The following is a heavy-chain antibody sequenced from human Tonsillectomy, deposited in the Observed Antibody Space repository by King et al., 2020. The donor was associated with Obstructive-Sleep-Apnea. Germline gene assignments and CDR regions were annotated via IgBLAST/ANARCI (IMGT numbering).Heavy chain of an antibody. J-gene: IGHJ3*01. V-gene: IGHV3-15*01. Sequence: DVQLVESGGDLVKPGGSLRLSCAASGFSFSNAWMSWVRQAPGKGLEWVGRIKGKIDGGTTDYGAPVKGRFTISRDDSKNTVYLQMSNLKTEDTALYYCTTDSTIVDVTRSFADVFDVWGHGTMVIVSS. CDR3: TTDSTIVDVTRSFADVFDV. CDR1: GFSFSNAW. CDR2: IKGKIDGGTT. D-gene: IGHD3-22*01.